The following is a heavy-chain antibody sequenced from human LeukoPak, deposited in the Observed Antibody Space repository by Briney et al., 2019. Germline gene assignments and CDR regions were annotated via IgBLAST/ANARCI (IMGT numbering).Heavy chain of an antibody. CDR3: ARDATTEPGTVYMDV. J-gene: IGHJ6*03. CDR2: ISTSGSII. D-gene: IGHD6-13*01. V-gene: IGHV3-48*03. CDR1: GFTFSDYE. Sequence: GGSLRLSCAASGFTFSDYEMNWVRQAPGKGLEWILHISTSGSIIHYADSVKGRFTISRDNAKNSLYLQMNSLRAEDTALYFCARDATTEPGTVYMDVWGKGTTVTISS.